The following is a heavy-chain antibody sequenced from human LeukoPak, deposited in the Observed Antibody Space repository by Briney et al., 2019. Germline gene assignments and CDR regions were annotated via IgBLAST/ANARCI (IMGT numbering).Heavy chain of an antibody. Sequence: GGSLRLSCAASGFTFSTYDMTWVRQAPGKGLEWIPFLGRSSSRIYYRDSVKGRFTISRDNAKNSLYLQMTSLTADDTGVYYCARDNWGSADYWGPGTLVTVSS. CDR2: LGRSSSRI. CDR1: GFTFSTYD. J-gene: IGHJ4*02. V-gene: IGHV3-48*04. CDR3: ARDNWGSADY. D-gene: IGHD3-16*01.